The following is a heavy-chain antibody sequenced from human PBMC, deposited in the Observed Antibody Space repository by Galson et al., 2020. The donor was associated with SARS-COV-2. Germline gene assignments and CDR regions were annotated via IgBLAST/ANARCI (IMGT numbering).Heavy chain of an antibody. CDR1: GFTFSRYA. CDR2: ISGVGGRST. J-gene: IGHJ2*01. CDR3: TKDGRDSIGPSYWYFDL. Sequence: GGSLRLSCEASGFTFSRYAMSWVRQAPGKGLEWVSAISGVGGRSTYHADTVKGRFSISRYNSKNTLHLQMNNLRAEETAVYCCTKDGRDSIGPSYWYFDLWGRGTLVTVS. D-gene: IGHD3-22*01. V-gene: IGHV3-23*01.